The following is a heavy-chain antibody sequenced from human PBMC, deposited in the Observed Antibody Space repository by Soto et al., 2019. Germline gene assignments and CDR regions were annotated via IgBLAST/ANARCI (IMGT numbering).Heavy chain of an antibody. Sequence: PGGSLRLSCSASGFSFSDSAMHWVRQAPGKRLEYVSAISTNGRSTYYADSVKGRFTISRDNSKNTVHLQMSSLRAEDTAVYYCVAGVVIKADPWGQGTLVTVSS. V-gene: IGHV3-64D*06. CDR3: VAGVVIKADP. CDR2: ISTNGRST. D-gene: IGHD3-3*01. CDR1: GFSFSDSA. J-gene: IGHJ5*02.